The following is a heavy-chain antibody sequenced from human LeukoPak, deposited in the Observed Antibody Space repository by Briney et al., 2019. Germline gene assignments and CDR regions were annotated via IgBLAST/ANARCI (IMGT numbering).Heavy chain of an antibody. CDR1: GYTFTGYH. V-gene: IGHV1-2*02. CDR3: ASDAARVYGDYDDYTYFDY. J-gene: IGHJ4*02. Sequence: ASLKVSCKASGYTFTGYHMHWVRQAPGQGLEWMGWINPDSGGTKYAQEFQGRVTMTRDTSISTAYMELSRLSSDDTAVCYCASDAARVYGDYDDYTYFDYWGQGTLVTVSS. D-gene: IGHD4-17*01. CDR2: INPDSGGT.